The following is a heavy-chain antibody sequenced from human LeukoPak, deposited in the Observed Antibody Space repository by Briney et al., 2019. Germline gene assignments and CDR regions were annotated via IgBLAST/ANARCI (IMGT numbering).Heavy chain of an antibody. V-gene: IGHV1-69*13. J-gene: IGHJ3*02. D-gene: IGHD3-22*01. CDR1: GGTFSSYA. Sequence: SVKVSCKASGGTFSSYAISWVRQAPGQGLEWMGGIIPIFGTANYAQKFQGRVTITADESTSTAYMELSSLRSEDTAVYYCARSPRRYYDSSGSAFDIWGQGTMVTVSS. CDR2: IIPIFGTA. CDR3: ARSPRRYYDSSGSAFDI.